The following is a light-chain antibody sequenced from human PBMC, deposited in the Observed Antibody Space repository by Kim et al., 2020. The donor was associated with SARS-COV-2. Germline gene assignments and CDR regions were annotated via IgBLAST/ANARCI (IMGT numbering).Light chain of an antibody. V-gene: IGKV3-11*01. CDR3: QQRSNWPIT. CDR2: SAS. CDR1: QSVSSH. J-gene: IGKJ5*01. Sequence: LCPGERAPLSGRASQSVSSHLAWYQQRRGQSPRLLIYSASNRATGVPARFSGSGSGTDFTLTIASLESEDYAVYYCQQRSNWPITFGQGTRLEIK.